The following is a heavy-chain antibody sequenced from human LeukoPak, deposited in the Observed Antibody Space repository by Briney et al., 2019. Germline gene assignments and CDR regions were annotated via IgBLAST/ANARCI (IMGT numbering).Heavy chain of an antibody. CDR2: ISGGGEST. CDR3: AKDPSSGWYVNAFDI. CDR1: GFAFSTYA. Sequence: PGGSLRLSCATSGFAFSTYAMSWVRQAPGKGQEWVSTISGGGESTHYADSVEGRFTISRDNSKNTLYLQMNSLRAEDTAVYYCAKDPSSGWYVNAFDIWGQGTMVTVSS. D-gene: IGHD6-19*01. J-gene: IGHJ3*02. V-gene: IGHV3-23*01.